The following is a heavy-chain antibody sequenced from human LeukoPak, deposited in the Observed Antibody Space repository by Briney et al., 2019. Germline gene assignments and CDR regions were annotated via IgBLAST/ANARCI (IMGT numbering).Heavy chain of an antibody. CDR3: ARALTTLTYEGY. J-gene: IGHJ4*02. Sequence: GGSLRLSCAASGFTFSSYTMHWIRQAPGKGLEWVSSISGSNSYIFYADLVKGRFTVSRDNAKDSLYLQMNSLSAEDTAVYYCARALTTLTYEGYWGQGTLVTVSS. V-gene: IGHV3-21*01. CDR1: GFTFSSYT. CDR2: ISGSNSYI. D-gene: IGHD1-1*01.